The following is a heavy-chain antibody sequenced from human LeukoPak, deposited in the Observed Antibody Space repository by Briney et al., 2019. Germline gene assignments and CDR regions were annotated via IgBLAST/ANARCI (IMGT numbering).Heavy chain of an antibody. D-gene: IGHD7-27*01. V-gene: IGHV4-4*07. Sequence: SESLTLTCAVSGVSMSSYYRSWVRQPAGKGLEWVGRIYTSGSTNYNPSLKSRVTMSVDTSKNQFSLKLSSVTAADTAVYYCARDSRNPWGHNWFDPWGQGTLVTVSS. CDR2: IYTSGST. CDR1: GVSMSSYY. J-gene: IGHJ5*02. CDR3: ARDSRNPWGHNWFDP.